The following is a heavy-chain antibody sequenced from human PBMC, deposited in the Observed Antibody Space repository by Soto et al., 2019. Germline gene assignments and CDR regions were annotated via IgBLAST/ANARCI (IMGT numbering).Heavy chain of an antibody. J-gene: IGHJ5*02. Sequence: INHNSGGTDYAQKFQSWVTMTRDTSISTAYMELSRLRSDDTAVYYCAKGDCTNGVCYSKRWFDPWGQGTLVTVSS. CDR2: INHNSGGT. CDR3: AKGDCTNGVCYSKRWFDP. V-gene: IGHV1-2*04. D-gene: IGHD2-8*01.